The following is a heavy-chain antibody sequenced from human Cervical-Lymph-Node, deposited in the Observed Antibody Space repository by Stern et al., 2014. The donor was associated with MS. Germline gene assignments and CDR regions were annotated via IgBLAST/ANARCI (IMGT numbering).Heavy chain of an antibody. J-gene: IGHJ4*02. Sequence: EVQLVESGGGLVKPGGSLRLSCAASGFTFSNAWMSWVRQAPGKGLEWVGRIKTKTDGGTTDYAAPVKGRFTISRDDSKNTLYLQMNSLKTEDTAVYYCTSDADYYASGGHDYWGQGTLVTVSS. CDR3: TSDADYYASGGHDY. CDR2: IKTKTDGGTT. D-gene: IGHD3-10*01. CDR1: GFTFSNAW. V-gene: IGHV3-15*01.